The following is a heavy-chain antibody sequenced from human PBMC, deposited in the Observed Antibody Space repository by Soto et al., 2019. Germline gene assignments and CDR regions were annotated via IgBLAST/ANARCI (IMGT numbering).Heavy chain of an antibody. CDR2: INPNSGGT. CDR3: ARSGFRVLRFLEWLAFDI. J-gene: IGHJ3*02. D-gene: IGHD3-3*01. CDR1: GYTFTCYY. Sequence: ASVKVSCKASGYTFTCYYMHWVRQAPGQGLEWMGWINPNSGGTNYAQKFQGWVTMTRDTSISTAYMELSRLRSDDTAVYYCARSGFRVLRFLEWLAFDIWGQGTMVT. V-gene: IGHV1-2*04.